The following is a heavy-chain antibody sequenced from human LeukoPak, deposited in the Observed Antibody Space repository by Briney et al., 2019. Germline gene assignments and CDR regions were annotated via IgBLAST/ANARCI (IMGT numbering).Heavy chain of an antibody. V-gene: IGHV4-61*02. D-gene: IGHD3-10*01. J-gene: IGHJ5*02. Sequence: NPSETLSLTCTVSGGSISSGSHYWSWIRQPAGKGLEWIGRIYTSGSTNYNPSLKSRVTMSVDTSKNQFSLKLSSVTAADTAVYYCARDQITMVRGALGWFDPWGQGTLVTVSS. CDR1: GGSISSGSHY. CDR3: ARDQITMVRGALGWFDP. CDR2: IYTSGST.